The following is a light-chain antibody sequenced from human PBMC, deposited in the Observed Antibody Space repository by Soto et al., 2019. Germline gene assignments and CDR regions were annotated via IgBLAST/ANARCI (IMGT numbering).Light chain of an antibody. CDR1: QSVISY. V-gene: IGKV3-11*01. CDR2: DAS. J-gene: IGKJ1*01. Sequence: EIVLTQSPATLSLSPGVRATLSCRASQSVISYLAWYQQKPGQAPRHLIYDASNRASGIPGRLSGSGSGTDFPLHLSSLESEDFAVFYWQLRGNWPWTFGQGTKVDIK. CDR3: QLRGNWPWT.